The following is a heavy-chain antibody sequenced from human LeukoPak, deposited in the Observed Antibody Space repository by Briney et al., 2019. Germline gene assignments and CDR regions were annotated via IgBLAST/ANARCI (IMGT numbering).Heavy chain of an antibody. J-gene: IGHJ3*02. CDR3: ARKGSGYYTFDI. CDR2: MNPNSGNT. CDR1: GYTFTNYD. V-gene: IGHV1-8*01. Sequence: ASVKVSCKASGYTFTNYDINWVRQATGQGLEWMGWMNPNSGNTVYAKKFQGRVTMTRNTSISTAYMELRSLRSDDTAVYYCARKGSGYYTFDIWGQGTMVTVSS. D-gene: IGHD3-3*01.